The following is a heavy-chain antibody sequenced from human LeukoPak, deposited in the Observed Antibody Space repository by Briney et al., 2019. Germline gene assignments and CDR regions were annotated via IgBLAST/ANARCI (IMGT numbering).Heavy chain of an antibody. J-gene: IGHJ4*02. CDR1: GGSISSYY. CDR3: ARGVGDARKFHFDY. CDR2: VYTSGST. Sequence: PSETLSLTCTVSGGSISSYYWSWIRQPAGKGLEWIGRVYTSGSTNYNPSLKSRVTMSVDTSKNQFSLKLSSVTAADTAVYYCARGVGDARKFHFDYWGQGTLVTVSS. D-gene: IGHD2-21*02. V-gene: IGHV4-4*07.